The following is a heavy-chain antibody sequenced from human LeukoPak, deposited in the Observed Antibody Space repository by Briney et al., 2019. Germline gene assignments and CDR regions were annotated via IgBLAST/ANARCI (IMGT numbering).Heavy chain of an antibody. CDR3: ARVSDAYDYFFDY. D-gene: IGHD5-12*01. J-gene: IGHJ4*02. Sequence: GGSLRLSCAASGFAFSSYSMNWVRQAPGKGLEWVSSVSRRSSFIFYADSVQGRFTVSRDDAKDSLFLQMNSLRAEDTAVYYCARVSDAYDYFFDYWGQGTLVTASS. CDR1: GFAFSSYS. CDR2: VSRRSSFI. V-gene: IGHV3-21*01.